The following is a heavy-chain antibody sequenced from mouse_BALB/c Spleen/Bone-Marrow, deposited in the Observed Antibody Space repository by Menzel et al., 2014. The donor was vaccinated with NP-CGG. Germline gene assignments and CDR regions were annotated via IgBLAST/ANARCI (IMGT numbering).Heavy chain of an antibody. D-gene: IGHD2-2*01. Sequence: VQLRKYRAELARPGASVKMSCKASGYTFDYYTVQWVTQRPGQGLEWIGYINPSSGYTNYNQKFKDKATLTADKSSSTAYMQLSSLTSEDSAVYYCAREVYGSWFAYWGQGTRVTVSA. CDR1: GYTFDYYT. V-gene: IGHV1-4*01. CDR2: INPSSGYT. J-gene: IGHJ3*01. CDR3: AREVYGSWFAY.